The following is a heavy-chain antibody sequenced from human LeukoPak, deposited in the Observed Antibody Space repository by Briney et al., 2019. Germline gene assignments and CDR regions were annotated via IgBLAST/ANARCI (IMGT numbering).Heavy chain of an antibody. CDR2: LQYDRTNV. CDR1: RFSFSSYG. CDR3: ARASISWYYFDY. Sequence: GGSLRLSCAASRFSFSSYGMHWVRQAPGKGLEWVAYLQYDRTNVQYADSVRGRFTISRDNSKNILYLQMNSLRAEDTAVYYCARASISWYYFDYWGQGTLVTVSS. J-gene: IGHJ4*02. D-gene: IGHD6-13*01. V-gene: IGHV3-30*02.